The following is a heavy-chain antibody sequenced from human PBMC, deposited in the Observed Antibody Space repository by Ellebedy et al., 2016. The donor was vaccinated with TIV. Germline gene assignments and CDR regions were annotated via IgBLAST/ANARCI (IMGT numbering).Heavy chain of an antibody. D-gene: IGHD1-26*01. CDR1: GHTFRGYY. CDR3: ARDEVVGANRGYQFYGMDV. V-gene: IGHV1-2*02. J-gene: IGHJ6*02. Sequence: ASVKVSCKASGHTFRGYYIHWVRQAPGQGLEWMGWINPNSGGTNYAQKFQGRVTMTTETSISIAYMELSRLRSDETAMYYCARDEVVGANRGYQFYGMDVWGQGNPGHRLL. CDR2: INPNSGGT.